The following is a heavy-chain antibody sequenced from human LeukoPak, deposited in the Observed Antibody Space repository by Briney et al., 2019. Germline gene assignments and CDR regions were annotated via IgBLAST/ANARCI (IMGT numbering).Heavy chain of an antibody. CDR1: GYTFTRYY. CDR3: ATTLRNNPP. Sequence: GASVKVSCKASGYTFTRYYMHWVRQATGQGLEWIGYINPNTGLTESAQKFQGRVSLTRDTSITTAYMELSSLTSEDTAVYYCATTLRNNPPWGQGTLVTVFS. CDR2: INPNTGLT. J-gene: IGHJ5*02. V-gene: IGHV1-8*01. D-gene: IGHD1-14*01.